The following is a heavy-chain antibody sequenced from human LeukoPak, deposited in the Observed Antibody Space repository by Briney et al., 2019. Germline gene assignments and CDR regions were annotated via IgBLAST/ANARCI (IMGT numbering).Heavy chain of an antibody. D-gene: IGHD2/OR15-2a*01. CDR3: ARARTYLQTILGYYYYMDV. J-gene: IGHJ6*03. CDR2: IIPIFGTA. V-gene: IGHV1-69*13. Sequence: SVKVSCKASGGTFSSYAISWVRQAPGQGLEWMGGIIPIFGTANYAQKFQGRVTITADESTSTAYMELSSLRSEDTAVYYCARARTYLQTILGYYYYMDVWGKGTTVTVSS. CDR1: GGTFSSYA.